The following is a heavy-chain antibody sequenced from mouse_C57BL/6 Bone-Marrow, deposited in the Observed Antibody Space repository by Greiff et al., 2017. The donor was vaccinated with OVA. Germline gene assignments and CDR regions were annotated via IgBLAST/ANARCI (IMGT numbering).Heavy chain of an antibody. CDR2: IYPGGGYT. CDR1: GYTFTNYW. V-gene: IGHV1-63*01. J-gene: IGHJ2*01. Sequence: QVQLKESGAELVRPGTSVKMSCKASGYTFTNYWIGWAKQRPGHGLEWIGDIYPGGGYTNYNEKFKGKATLTADKSSSTAYMQFSSLTSEDSAIYYCARRRNGNYSLDYWGQGTTLTVSS. D-gene: IGHD2-1*01. CDR3: ARRRNGNYSLDY.